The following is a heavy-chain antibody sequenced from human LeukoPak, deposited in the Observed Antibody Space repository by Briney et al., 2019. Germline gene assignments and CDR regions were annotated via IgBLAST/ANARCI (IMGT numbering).Heavy chain of an antibody. D-gene: IGHD3-10*01. V-gene: IGHV7-4-1*02. J-gene: IGHJ4*02. CDR2: NNTNTGHP. CDR1: GYTFSRYA. Sequence: ASVKVSCKVSGYTFSRYAMNWVRQAPGQGLEWMGWNNTNTGHPTYAQGFTGRFVFSLDTSVSTAYLQISSLKAEDTAVYYCARDGSAGGFWGQGTLVTVSS. CDR3: ARDGSAGGF.